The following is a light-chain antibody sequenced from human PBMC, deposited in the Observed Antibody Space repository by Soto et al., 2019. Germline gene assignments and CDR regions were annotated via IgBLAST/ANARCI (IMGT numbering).Light chain of an antibody. V-gene: IGKV1-5*03. Sequence: DIQMTQSPSTLSGSVGDRVTITCRASQTISSWLAWYQQKPGKAPKLLIYKASTLKSGVPSRFSGSGSGTEFTLTISSLQPDDFATHYCQHYNSYSEAVGQGTKLDSK. CDR1: QTISSW. CDR2: KAS. CDR3: QHYNSYSEA. J-gene: IGKJ1*01.